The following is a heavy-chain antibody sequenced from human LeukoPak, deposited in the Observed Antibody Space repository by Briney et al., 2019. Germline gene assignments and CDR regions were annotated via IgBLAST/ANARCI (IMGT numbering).Heavy chain of an antibody. CDR1: GYTFTSYG. CDR2: ISAYNGNT. D-gene: IGHD1-1*01. V-gene: IGHV1-18*01. J-gene: IGHJ4*02. Sequence: ASVKVSCKASGYTFTSYGISWVRQAPGQGLEWMGWISAYNGNTNYAQKLQGRVTMTRDTSISTAYMELSRLRSDDTAVYYCARRPRWGERDYWGQGTLVTVSS. CDR3: ARRPRWGERDY.